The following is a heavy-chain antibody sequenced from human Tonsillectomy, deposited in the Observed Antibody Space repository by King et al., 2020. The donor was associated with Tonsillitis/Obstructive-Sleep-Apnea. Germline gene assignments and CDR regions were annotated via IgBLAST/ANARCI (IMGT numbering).Heavy chain of an antibody. CDR3: TPSGPREYCSSTSCYAFDY. V-gene: IGHV3-15*01. Sequence: VQLVESGGGLVKPGGSLRLSCAASGFTFSNAWMSWVRQAPGKGLEWVGRIKSKTDGGTTDYAAPVKGRFTISRDDSKNTLYLQMNSLKTEDTAVYYCTPSGPREYCSSTSCYAFDYWGQGTLVTVSS. CDR1: GFTFSNAW. CDR2: IKSKTDGGTT. D-gene: IGHD2-2*01. J-gene: IGHJ4*02.